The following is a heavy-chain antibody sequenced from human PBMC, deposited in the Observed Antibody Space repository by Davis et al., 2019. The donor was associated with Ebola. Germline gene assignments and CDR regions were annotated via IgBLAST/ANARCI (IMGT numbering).Heavy chain of an antibody. CDR3: ARGGSYRPYYFEY. D-gene: IGHD3-16*02. CDR1: GFTFSSYA. J-gene: IGHJ4*02. V-gene: IGHV4-34*01. Sequence: PGGSLRLSCAASGFTFSSYAMSWIRQPPGKGLEWIGEINHSGSINFNPSLKSRVTISIDTSKDQFSLKLNSVTAADTAVYYCARGGSYRPYYFEYWGQGTLVTVSS. CDR2: INHSGSI.